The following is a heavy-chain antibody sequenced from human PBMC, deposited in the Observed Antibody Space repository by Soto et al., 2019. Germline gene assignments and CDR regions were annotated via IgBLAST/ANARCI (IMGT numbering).Heavy chain of an antibody. CDR3: ARASGTIGFFDY. V-gene: IGHV4-4*07. CDR2: IYTNRGT. J-gene: IGHJ4*02. CDR1: GVSISNYY. D-gene: IGHD1-1*01. Sequence: ETLCLTCPVSGVSISNYYWGWIRQPAGKGLEWIGLIYTNRGTNYNPSLKSRVSMSVDTSKNQLSLKLRSVTAADTAVYFCARASGTIGFFDYWGQGIPVTVSS.